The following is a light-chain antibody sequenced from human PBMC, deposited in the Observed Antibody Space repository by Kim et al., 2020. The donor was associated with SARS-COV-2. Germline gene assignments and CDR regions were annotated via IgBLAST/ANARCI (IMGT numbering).Light chain of an antibody. J-gene: IGLJ2*01. CDR1: CSNIELNT. CDR3: ATWAYSLCAPV. CDR2: INN. V-gene: IGLV1-44*01. Sequence: IISCSISCSNIELNTIYCYQHLPRPAPTLLILINNRRPSASPDRFSFSRSGTAASPAINGLQSDDEADYDCATWAYSLCAPVFGGGTQLTVL.